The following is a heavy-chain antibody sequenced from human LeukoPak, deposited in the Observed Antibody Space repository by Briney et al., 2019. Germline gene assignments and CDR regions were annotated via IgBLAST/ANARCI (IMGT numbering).Heavy chain of an antibody. J-gene: IGHJ3*02. CDR3: AREQQDYGSGNDAFDI. D-gene: IGHD3-10*01. Sequence: GSLRLSCAASGFTFSSYAMSWVRQAPGKGLEWVSAISGSGGSTYYADSVKGRFTISRDNSKNTLYLQMNSLRAEDTAVYYCAREQQDYGSGNDAFDIWGQGTMVTVSS. CDR2: ISGSGGST. CDR1: GFTFSSYA. V-gene: IGHV3-23*01.